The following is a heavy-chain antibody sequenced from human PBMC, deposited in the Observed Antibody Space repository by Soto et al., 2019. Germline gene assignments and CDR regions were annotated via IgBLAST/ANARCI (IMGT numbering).Heavy chain of an antibody. D-gene: IGHD3-16*01. CDR1: GFAFRSYA. CDR3: AKGILSATIGPYGMDV. J-gene: IGHJ6*02. V-gene: IGHV3-30*18. Sequence: GGSLRLSCEASGFAFRSYAMHWVRQAPGKGLEWVGVISYDGGNIYYADSVKGRCSISRDNSKNTLYVQVKSLRPEDTAVYYCAKGILSATIGPYGMDVWGQGTTVTVSS. CDR2: ISYDGGNI.